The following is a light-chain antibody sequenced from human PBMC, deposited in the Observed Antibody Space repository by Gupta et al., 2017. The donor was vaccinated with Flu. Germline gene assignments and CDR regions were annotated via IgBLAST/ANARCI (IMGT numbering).Light chain of an antibody. Sequence: QGDTLSTDSASWYQQRPGQATVLVIYNKKNRPSGIPDRFSVSSSGSTASLTIAGTQAEDEADYYGKDYHPVSQWVFGGGTKLTVL. CDR1: TLSTDS. V-gene: IGLV3-19*01. CDR3: KDYHPVSQWV. CDR2: NKK. J-gene: IGLJ3*02.